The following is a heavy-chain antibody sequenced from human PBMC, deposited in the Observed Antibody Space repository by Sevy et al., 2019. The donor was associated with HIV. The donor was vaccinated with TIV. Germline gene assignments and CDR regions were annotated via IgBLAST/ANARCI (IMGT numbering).Heavy chain of an antibody. V-gene: IGHV3-33*01. D-gene: IGHD6-19*01. CDR2: IWYDGTNK. CDR3: AREDIRVAGIGYYFHS. Sequence: GGSLRLSCAASGFSISGYGMHWVRQAPGKGLEWVAVIWYDGTNKEYADSVKGRFTISSDNSKNTLYLQMNNLRAEDTAVYYCAREDIRVAGIGYYFHSWGQGTLVTVSS. CDR1: GFSISGYG. J-gene: IGHJ4*02.